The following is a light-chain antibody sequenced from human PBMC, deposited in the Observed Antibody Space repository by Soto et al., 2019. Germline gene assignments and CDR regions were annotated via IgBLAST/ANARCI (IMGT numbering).Light chain of an antibody. J-gene: IGKJ1*01. CDR2: AAS. CDR3: QQSYSTPPWT. Sequence: IQLTQSPSSLSASVGDRFTITCRLSQSIVTYLNWYLQKPGKAPKLLIYAASNLQSGVSSRFSGSGSGTDFTLTISSLQPEDFATYFCQQSYSTPPWTFGQGTKVDI. V-gene: IGKV1-39*01. CDR1: QSIVTY.